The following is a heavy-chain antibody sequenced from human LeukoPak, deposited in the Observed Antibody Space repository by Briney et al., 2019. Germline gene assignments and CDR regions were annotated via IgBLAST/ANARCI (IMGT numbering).Heavy chain of an antibody. CDR1: GGTFSSYA. Sequence: GASVKVSCKASGGTFSSYAISWVRQAPGQGLEWMGGIIPIFGTANYAQKLQDRVTLTTDTSTSTAYMELRSLRSDDTALYYCARDEGMWELLGGYYFDSWGQGTLVTVSS. D-gene: IGHD1-26*01. J-gene: IGHJ4*02. CDR2: IIPIFGTA. V-gene: IGHV1-69*05. CDR3: ARDEGMWELLGGYYFDS.